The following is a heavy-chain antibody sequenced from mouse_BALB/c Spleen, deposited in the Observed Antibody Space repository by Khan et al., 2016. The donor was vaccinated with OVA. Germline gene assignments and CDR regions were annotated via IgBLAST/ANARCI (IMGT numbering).Heavy chain of an antibody. CDR2: ISSSGST. CDR3: ARCLYYSDGYALDY. J-gene: IGHJ4*01. CDR1: GYSITSDYA. Sequence: QLEESGPGLVKPSQSLSLTCTVTGYSITSDYAWNWIRQFPGNKLEWMGYISSSGSTSYNPSLKSRISITLDTSKNQFFLQLKSVTTEETATDYCARCLYYSDGYALDYWGRGTSVTVAS. D-gene: IGHD2-12*01. V-gene: IGHV3-2*02.